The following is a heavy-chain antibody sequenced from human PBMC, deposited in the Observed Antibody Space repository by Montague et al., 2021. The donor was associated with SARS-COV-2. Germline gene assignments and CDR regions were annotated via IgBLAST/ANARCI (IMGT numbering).Heavy chain of an antibody. Sequence: SETLSLTCTVSGGSISTSFWSWVRQPPGKGLEWIAFISFTGGTNYNPSLKSRVVVSIDTSKRQVSLKVNSVTAADSAVYYCARESRLQYLERSGSRYDYYGMDVWGQGTTVTASS. J-gene: IGHJ6*02. CDR1: GGSISTSF. V-gene: IGHV4-59*01. CDR3: ARESRLQYLERSGSRYDYYGMDV. CDR2: ISFTGGT. D-gene: IGHD3-10*01.